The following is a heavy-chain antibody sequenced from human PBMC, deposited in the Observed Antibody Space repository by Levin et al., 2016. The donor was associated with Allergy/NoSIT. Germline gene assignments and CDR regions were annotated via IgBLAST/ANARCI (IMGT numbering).Heavy chain of an antibody. CDR2: IYYSGST. CDR3: ARDRRYYDSRKAFDI. Sequence: PGKGLEWIGYIYYSGSTYYNPSLKSRVTISVDTSKNQFSLKLSSVTAADTAVYYCARDRRYYDSRKAFDIWGQGTMVTVSS. D-gene: IGHD3-22*01. J-gene: IGHJ3*02. V-gene: IGHV4-30-4*01.